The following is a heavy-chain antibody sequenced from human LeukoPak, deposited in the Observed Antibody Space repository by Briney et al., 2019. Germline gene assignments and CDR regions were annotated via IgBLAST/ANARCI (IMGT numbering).Heavy chain of an antibody. D-gene: IGHD3-9*01. CDR1: GGSFSGYY. CDR3: ARKKYYDILTGLYNWFDP. V-gene: IGHV4-34*01. Sequence: PSETLSLTCAVYGGSFSGYYWSWIRQPPGKGLEWIGEINHSGSTNYNPSLKSRLTISVDTSKNQFSLKLSSVTAADTAVYYCARKKYYDILTGLYNWFDPWGQGTLVTVSS. J-gene: IGHJ5*02. CDR2: INHSGST.